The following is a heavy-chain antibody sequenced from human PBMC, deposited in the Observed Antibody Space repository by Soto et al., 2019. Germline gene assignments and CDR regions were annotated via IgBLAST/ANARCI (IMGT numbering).Heavy chain of an antibody. V-gene: IGHV1-18*01. CDR2: ISAYNGNT. D-gene: IGHD4-17*01. J-gene: IGHJ4*02. Sequence: QVQLVQSGAEAKKPGASVKVSCKASGYTFTSYGISWVRQAPGQGLEWMGWISAYNGNTNYAQKLQGRVTMTTDTATSTASMELRSMRSDDTAVYYCARDPSVTTGPDYWGQGTLVTVSS. CDR3: ARDPSVTTGPDY. CDR1: GYTFTSYG.